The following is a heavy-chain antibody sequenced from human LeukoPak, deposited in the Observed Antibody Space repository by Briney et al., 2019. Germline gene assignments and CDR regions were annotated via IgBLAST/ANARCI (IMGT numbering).Heavy chain of an antibody. CDR2: IIPILGTS. D-gene: IGHD3-22*01. J-gene: IGHJ1*01. Sequence: SVKVSCKASGSTFSTYAVNWVRQAPGQGLEWMGGIIPILGTSNYAQSFQGRLTITADESSGTAYMALSSLRSEDTAIYYCATTRDYYDNSGYTLLQDWGQGTLVTVSS. CDR3: ATTRDYYDNSGYTLLQD. CDR1: GSTFSTYA. V-gene: IGHV1-69*13.